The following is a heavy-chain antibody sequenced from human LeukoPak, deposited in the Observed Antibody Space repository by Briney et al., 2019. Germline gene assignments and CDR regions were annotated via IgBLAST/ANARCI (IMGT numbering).Heavy chain of an antibody. J-gene: IGHJ4*02. Sequence: GGSLRLSCAASGFTFSTYGMHWVRQAPGKGLEWVAFIRYDGSNEYYADSLKGRFTISRDNSKNTLYLQMNSLRIEDTAVYCCARGRRLIAAAGVDSWGQGTLVTVSS. CDR1: GFTFSTYG. D-gene: IGHD6-13*01. CDR3: ARGRRLIAAAGVDS. CDR2: IRYDGSNE. V-gene: IGHV3-30*02.